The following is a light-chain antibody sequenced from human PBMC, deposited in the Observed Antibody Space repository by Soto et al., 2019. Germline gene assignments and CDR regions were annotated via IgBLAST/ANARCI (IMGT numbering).Light chain of an antibody. V-gene: IGLV2-14*01. J-gene: IGLJ3*02. CDR2: EVN. CDR1: SSDVGGYNY. Sequence: QSVLTQPASVSGSPGQSITISCTGTSSDVGGYNYVSWYRQLPGKAPKLMIYEVNNRPSGVSIRFSGSKSGNTASLTISGLQPEDEADYYCSSYTSRGIPWVFGGGTKLTVL. CDR3: SSYTSRGIPWV.